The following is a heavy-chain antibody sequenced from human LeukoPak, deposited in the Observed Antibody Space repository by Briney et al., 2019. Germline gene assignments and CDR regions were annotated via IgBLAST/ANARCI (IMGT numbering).Heavy chain of an antibody. J-gene: IGHJ4*02. D-gene: IGHD6-19*01. CDR1: GYSFTGYY. Sequence: GESLKISCKASGYSFTGYYMHWVRQARGQGPEWMGWINPISGGTNYAQKFQGRVTMTRDTSISTAYIELSRLTFDDTAIYYCARGREVAGTVGYWGQGTLVTVSS. CDR2: INPISGGT. V-gene: IGHV1-2*02. CDR3: ARGREVAGTVGY.